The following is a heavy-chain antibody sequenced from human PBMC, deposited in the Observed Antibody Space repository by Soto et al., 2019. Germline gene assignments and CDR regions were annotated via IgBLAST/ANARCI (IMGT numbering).Heavy chain of an antibody. Sequence: PGGSLRLSSAASGFTFSSYAMSWVRQAPGKGLEWVSAISGSGGSTYYADSVKGRFTISRDNSKNTLYLQMNSLRAEDTAVYYCAKARFVSPYHGRSQAGFDPWGQGTLVTVSS. CDR1: GFTFSSYA. V-gene: IGHV3-23*01. CDR2: ISGSGGST. CDR3: AKARFVSPYHGRSQAGFDP. J-gene: IGHJ5*02. D-gene: IGHD3-16*01.